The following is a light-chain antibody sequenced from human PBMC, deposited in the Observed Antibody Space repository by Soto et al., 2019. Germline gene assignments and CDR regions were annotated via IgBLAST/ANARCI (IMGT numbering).Light chain of an antibody. CDR1: HSVTISY. CDR3: EQYGRATRT. CDR2: CXS. Sequence: IVLTQSPGTLPLSRGERATLSXRASHSVTISYLAWYQQQPGXPPRLXXDCXSSRATGSPDRLSGSGSGTDFTLPISRLEPDDFEAYYCEQYGRATRTFGQGTKVDIK. V-gene: IGKV3-20*01. J-gene: IGKJ1*01.